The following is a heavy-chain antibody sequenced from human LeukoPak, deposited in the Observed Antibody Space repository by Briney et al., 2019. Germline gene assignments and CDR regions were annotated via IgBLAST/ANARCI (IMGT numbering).Heavy chain of an antibody. CDR3: AREDFCSSANCFDP. Sequence: ASVKVSCKASGYTFTGYYIHWVRQAPGQGLEWMGWINPISGGANYAQKFQGRVTMTRDTSISTAYTELSRLRSVDTAVYYCAREDFCSSANCFDPWGQGTLVTVSS. D-gene: IGHD6-13*01. V-gene: IGHV1-2*02. J-gene: IGHJ5*02. CDR1: GYTFTGYY. CDR2: INPISGGA.